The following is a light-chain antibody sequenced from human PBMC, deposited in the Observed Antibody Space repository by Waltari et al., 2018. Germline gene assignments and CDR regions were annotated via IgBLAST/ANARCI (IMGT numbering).Light chain of an antibody. Sequence: ENLLRQPPATLSVSPGERVILSCRASQSISTNLAWYQQKQGQAPRLLISGAPTRATGIPASFSVSGSETEFTLTISSMQSEDFAVYYCQQYNDWPPITFGQGTRLDI. V-gene: IGKV3-15*01. CDR3: QQYNDWPPIT. CDR1: QSISTN. CDR2: GAP. J-gene: IGKJ5*01.